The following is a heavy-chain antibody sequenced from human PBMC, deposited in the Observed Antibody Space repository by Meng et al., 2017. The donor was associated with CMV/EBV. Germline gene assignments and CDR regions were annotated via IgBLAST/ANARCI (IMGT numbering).Heavy chain of an antibody. CDR2: IIPIFGTV. CDR1: GGTFSSYA. V-gene: IGHV1-69*05. D-gene: IGHD3-22*01. J-gene: IGHJ5*02. CDR3: ARALNYYDSRRLGYWFDP. Sequence: SVKVSCKASGGTFSSYAISWVRQAPGQGLEWMGGIIPIFGTVNYAQKFQGRVTITTDESTSTAYMELSSLRSEDTAVYYCARALNYYDSRRLGYWFDPWGQGTLVTVSS.